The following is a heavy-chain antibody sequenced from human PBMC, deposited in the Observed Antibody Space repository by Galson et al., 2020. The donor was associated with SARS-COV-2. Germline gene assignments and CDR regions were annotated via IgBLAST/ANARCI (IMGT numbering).Heavy chain of an antibody. V-gene: IGHV3-33*01. D-gene: IGHD6-19*01. CDR2: IFYDGSDK. Sequence: GESLKISCAASGFTFSSHAIHWVRQAPGKGLEWVAQIFYDGSDKYYGDSVKGRFTISRDSSKNMVYLQMNNLRADDTAVYYCARDGQTSSGWAFDYWGQGTLVTVSS. CDR1: GFTFSSHA. CDR3: ARDGQTSSGWAFDY. J-gene: IGHJ4*02.